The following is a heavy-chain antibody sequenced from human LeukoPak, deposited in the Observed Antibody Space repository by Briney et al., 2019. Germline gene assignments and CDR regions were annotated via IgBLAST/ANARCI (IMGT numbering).Heavy chain of an antibody. Sequence: ASVKVSCKASGYTFTGYYMHWVRRAPGQGLEWMGRINPNSGGTNYAQKFQGRVTMTRDTSISTVYMELSRLRSDDTAVYYCARGVGVTIFGVVIVEDYYYFMDVWGKGTTVTVSS. V-gene: IGHV1-2*06. J-gene: IGHJ6*03. CDR3: ARGVGVTIFGVVIVEDYYYFMDV. CDR1: GYTFTGYY. CDR2: INPNSGGT. D-gene: IGHD3-3*01.